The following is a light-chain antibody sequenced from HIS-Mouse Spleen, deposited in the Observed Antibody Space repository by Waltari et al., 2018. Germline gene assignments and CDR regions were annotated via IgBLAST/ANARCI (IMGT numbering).Light chain of an antibody. J-gene: IGLJ3*02. CDR1: SSDVGRYNL. CDR3: CSYAGSSTYWV. Sequence: QSALTQPASVSASPGQSITISCTGTSSDVGRYNLVSWYQQHPGKAPKLMIYEGSKRPSGVSNRFSGSKSGNTASLTISGLQAEDEADYYCCSYAGSSTYWVFGGGTKLTVL. CDR2: EGS. V-gene: IGLV2-23*01.